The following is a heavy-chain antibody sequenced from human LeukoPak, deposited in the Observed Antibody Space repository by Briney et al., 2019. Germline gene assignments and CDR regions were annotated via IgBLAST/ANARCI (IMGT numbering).Heavy chain of an antibody. CDR3: AKEGLKWELLQFDY. CDR2: ISGSGGSA. CDR1: GFTFSSYA. Sequence: HLGGSLRLSCAASGFTFSSYAMSWVRQAPGKGLEWVSAISGSGGSAYYADSVKGRFTISRDNSKNTLYLQMNSLRAEDTAVYYCAKEGLKWELLQFDYWGQGTLVTVSS. J-gene: IGHJ4*02. D-gene: IGHD1-26*01. V-gene: IGHV3-23*01.